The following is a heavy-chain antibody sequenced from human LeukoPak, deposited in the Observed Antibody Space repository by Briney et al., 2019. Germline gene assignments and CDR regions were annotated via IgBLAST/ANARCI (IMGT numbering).Heavy chain of an antibody. CDR3: AKDVYGSGSYFMDV. Sequence: GGSLTLSCAASGFTFDDYAMHWVRQAPGKGLEWVSGISWNSGSIGYADSVKGRFTISRDNAKNSLYLQMNSLRAEDTALYYCAKDVYGSGSYFMDVWGKGTTVTVSS. J-gene: IGHJ6*04. CDR1: GFTFDDYA. D-gene: IGHD3-10*01. V-gene: IGHV3-9*01. CDR2: ISWNSGSI.